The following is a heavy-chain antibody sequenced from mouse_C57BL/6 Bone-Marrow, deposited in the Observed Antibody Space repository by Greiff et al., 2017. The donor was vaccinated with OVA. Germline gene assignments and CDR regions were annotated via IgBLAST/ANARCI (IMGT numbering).Heavy chain of an antibody. CDR2: ITPGSGYT. CDR1: GYPFTSSW. J-gene: IGHJ3*01. V-gene: IGHV1-7*01. Sequence: QVQLQQSGAELAKPGASVKLSCKASGYPFTSSWLHWVNQRPGQGLDWIGYITPGSGYTKYNQKFKDKATLTADKSSSTAYMQLSSLTYEDSAVYYCARWFAYWGQGTLVTVSA. CDR3: ARWFAY.